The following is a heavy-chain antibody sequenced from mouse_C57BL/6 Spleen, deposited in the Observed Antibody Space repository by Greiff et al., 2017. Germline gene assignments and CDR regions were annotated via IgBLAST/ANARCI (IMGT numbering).Heavy chain of an antibody. J-gene: IGHJ4*01. Sequence: VQLQQPGAELVMPGPSVKLSCKASGYTFTSYWMHWVKQRPGQGLEWIGEIDPSDSYTNYNQQFQGKSTLTVDNSSRTAYMQHSSLTSEDSAVYYCARSYSSIDYWGQGTSVTVSS. CDR2: IDPSDSYT. CDR3: ARSYSSIDY. V-gene: IGHV1-69*01. CDR1: GYTFTSYW. D-gene: IGHD1-1*01.